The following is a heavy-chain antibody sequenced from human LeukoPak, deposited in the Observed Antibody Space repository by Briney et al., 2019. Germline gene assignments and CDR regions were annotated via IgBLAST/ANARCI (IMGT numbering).Heavy chain of an antibody. CDR1: GGSISSSSYY. CDR2: IHYSGST. Sequence: SETLSLTCTVSGGSISSSSYYWGWIRQPPGKGLEWIGSIHYSGSTYYNPSLKSRVTISVDTSKNQFSLKLSSVTAADTAVYYCARHGEESWLRPPPAAMAFFDYWGQGTLVTVSS. V-gene: IGHV4-39*01. J-gene: IGHJ4*02. D-gene: IGHD2-2*01. CDR3: ARHGEESWLRPPPAAMAFFDY.